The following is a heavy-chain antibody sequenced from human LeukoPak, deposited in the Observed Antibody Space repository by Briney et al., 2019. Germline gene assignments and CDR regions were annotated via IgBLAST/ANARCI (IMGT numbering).Heavy chain of an antibody. CDR1: GFTFSIFG. D-gene: IGHD5-12*01. J-gene: IGHJ4*02. V-gene: IGHV3-30*18. CDR2: MSNDGVNR. Sequence: GGSLRLSCAASGFTFSIFGMHWVRQAPGTGLEWVALMSNDGVNRYYADSVKGRFTISRDNSKRTLYLQMNSLRAEDTALYYCAKERGYSGYFDYWGQGTLVTVSS. CDR3: AKERGYSGYFDY.